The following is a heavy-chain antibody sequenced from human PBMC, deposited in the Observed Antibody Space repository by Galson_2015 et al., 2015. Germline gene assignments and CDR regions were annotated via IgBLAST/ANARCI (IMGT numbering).Heavy chain of an antibody. D-gene: IGHD3-10*01. CDR1: GFTFSSYE. J-gene: IGHJ2*01. CDR2: ISSSGSTI. CDR3: ARSDTMVQAPCFDL. Sequence: SLRLSCAASGFTFSSYEMNWVRQAPGKGLEWVSYISSSGSTIYYADSVKGRFTISRDNAKNSLYLQMNSLRAEDTAVYYCARSDTMVQAPCFDLWGRGTLVTVSS. V-gene: IGHV3-48*03.